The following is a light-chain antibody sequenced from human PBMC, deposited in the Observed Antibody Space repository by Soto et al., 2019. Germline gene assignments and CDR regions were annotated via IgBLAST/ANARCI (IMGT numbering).Light chain of an antibody. Sequence: DIQMTQSPSTLSASVGDRFTSTCRASQSISSWLAWFQQKPGKAPKLLIYKASSLESGVPSRFSGGGSGTEFTLTISSLQPNDFATYYCQQYNNYPLTFGQGTKVDIK. CDR1: QSISSW. V-gene: IGKV1-5*03. CDR3: QQYNNYPLT. J-gene: IGKJ1*01. CDR2: KAS.